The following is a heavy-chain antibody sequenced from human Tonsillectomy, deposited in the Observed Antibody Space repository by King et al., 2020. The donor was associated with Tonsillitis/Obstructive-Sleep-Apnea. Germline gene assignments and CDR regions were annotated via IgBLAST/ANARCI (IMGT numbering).Heavy chain of an antibody. CDR2: ICLDSNNI. V-gene: IGHV3-9*01. J-gene: IGHJ6*03. CDR1: GFTFDDYA. CDR3: AKATVPIVVVSVANGAQGLNYYRDV. Sequence: QLVQSGGGLVQPGRSLRLSCAASGFTFDDYAVHWVRQAPGKGLEWVSGICLDSNNIGYADSVKGRFTISRDNAKNSLYLQMNSLRAEDTALYYCAKATVPIVVVSVANGAQGLNYYRDVWGKGTTVTASS. D-gene: IGHD2-2*01.